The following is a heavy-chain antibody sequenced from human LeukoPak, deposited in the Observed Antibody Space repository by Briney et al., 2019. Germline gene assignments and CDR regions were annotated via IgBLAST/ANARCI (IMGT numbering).Heavy chain of an antibody. V-gene: IGHV1-46*01. CDR3: ASRDTDDAVDI. CDR2: INPGGGST. Sequence: ASVKVSCKASGYTFTSYYMHWVRQAPGQGLEWMGMINPGGGSTGYAQKFQGRVTMTRDTSTSTVYMELSSLRSEDTAVYYCASRDTDDAVDIWGQGTMVTVSS. J-gene: IGHJ3*02. CDR1: GYTFTSYY. D-gene: IGHD2-21*02.